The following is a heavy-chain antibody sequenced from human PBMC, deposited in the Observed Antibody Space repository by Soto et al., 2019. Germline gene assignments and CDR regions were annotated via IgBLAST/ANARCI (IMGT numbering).Heavy chain of an antibody. Sequence: SATLSLTCTVAGGSISNYYWSWIRQPPGKGLEWIGEINHSGSTNYNPSLKSRVTISVDTSKNQFSLKLSSVTAADTAVYYCARGGTGTTAGWFDPWGQGTLVTVSS. J-gene: IGHJ5*02. CDR1: GGSISNYY. D-gene: IGHD1-7*01. V-gene: IGHV4-34*01. CDR3: ARGGTGTTAGWFDP. CDR2: INHSGST.